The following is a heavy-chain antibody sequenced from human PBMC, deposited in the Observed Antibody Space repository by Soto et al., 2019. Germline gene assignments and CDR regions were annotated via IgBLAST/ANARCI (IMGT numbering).Heavy chain of an antibody. J-gene: IGHJ3*02. CDR2: IYYSGST. CDR3: ARDSVAYYDFPKAFDI. V-gene: IGHV4-31*03. D-gene: IGHD3-3*01. Sequence: QVQLQESGPGLVKPSQTLSLTCTVSGGSISSGGYYWSWIRQHPGKGLEWIGYIYYSGSTYYNPSLKSRVTISVDTSKNQFSLKLSSVTAADTAVYYCARDSVAYYDFPKAFDIWDQGTMVTVSS. CDR1: GGSISSGGYY.